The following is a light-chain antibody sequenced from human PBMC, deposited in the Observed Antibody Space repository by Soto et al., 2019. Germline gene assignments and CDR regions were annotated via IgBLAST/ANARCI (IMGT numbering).Light chain of an antibody. CDR3: QQRSNWPPEVT. V-gene: IGKV3-11*01. CDR2: DPS. J-gene: IGKJ3*01. CDR1: QSVRSS. Sequence: EIVLTQSPDTLSLSPGERATLSCRASQSVRSSLAWYQQKPGQAPRLLIYDPSNRATGIPARFSGSGSGTDFTLTISSLEPEDFAVYYCQQRSNWPPEVTFGPGTKVDIK.